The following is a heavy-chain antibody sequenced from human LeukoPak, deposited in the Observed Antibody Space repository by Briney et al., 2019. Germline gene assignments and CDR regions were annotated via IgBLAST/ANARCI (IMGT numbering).Heavy chain of an antibody. V-gene: IGHV3-23*01. CDR1: GFTFSNYA. Sequence: PGGSLRLSCAASGFTFSNYAMSWVRQAPGKGLEWVSDISGSGDSTNYADSVKGRFTISRDNSKNTLYLQVNSLRAEDTAIYYCAKSRGSYWVPEFDYWGQGTLVTVSS. CDR3: AKSRGSYWVPEFDY. D-gene: IGHD1-26*01. CDR2: ISGSGDST. J-gene: IGHJ4*02.